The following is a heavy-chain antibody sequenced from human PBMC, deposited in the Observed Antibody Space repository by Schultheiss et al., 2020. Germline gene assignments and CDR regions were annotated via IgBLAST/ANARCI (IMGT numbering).Heavy chain of an antibody. V-gene: IGHV4-4*02. CDR3: ARIVVVAAMGNWFDP. CDR1: GVSVSSTSW. CDR2: IYHGGNT. Sequence: SQTLSLTCVVSGVSVSSTSWWSWVRQPPGKGLEWIGEIYHGGNTNYNPSLKSRVTISVDTSKNQFSLKLSSVTAADTAVYYCARIVVVAAMGNWFDPWGQGTLVTVSS. D-gene: IGHD2-15*01. J-gene: IGHJ5*02.